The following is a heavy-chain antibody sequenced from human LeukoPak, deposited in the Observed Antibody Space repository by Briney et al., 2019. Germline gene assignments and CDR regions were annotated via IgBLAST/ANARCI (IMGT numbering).Heavy chain of an antibody. CDR3: ARSMMVPRDYYYMDV. Sequence: GGSLRLSCAASGFTFNTYSMNRVRQAPGKGLEWVSSISRSSYYLDYADSVKGRFTISRDNAKNSLFLQMNSLRAEDTAIYYCARSMMVPRDYYYMDVWGKGTTVTVS. V-gene: IGHV3-21*01. D-gene: IGHD3-22*01. CDR1: GFTFNTYS. CDR2: ISRSSYYL. J-gene: IGHJ6*03.